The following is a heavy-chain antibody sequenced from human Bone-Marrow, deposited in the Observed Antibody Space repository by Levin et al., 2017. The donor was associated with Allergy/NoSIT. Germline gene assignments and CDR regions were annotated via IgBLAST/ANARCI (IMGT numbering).Heavy chain of an antibody. CDR2: VSHDGSEA. V-gene: IGHV3-30*03. D-gene: IGHD3-22*01. CDR1: EFDFSTYG. Sequence: GGSLRLSCTASEFDFSTYGMHWVRQAPGKGLEWVAAVSHDGSEAYYADSVKGRLDVSRDNSKNTLYLQMSSLSAEDTALYYCATTSSYYDAFDMWGHGAMVIVSS. J-gene: IGHJ3*02. CDR3: ATTSSYYDAFDM.